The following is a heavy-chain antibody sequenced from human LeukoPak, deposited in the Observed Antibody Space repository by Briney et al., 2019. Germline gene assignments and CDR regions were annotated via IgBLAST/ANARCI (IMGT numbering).Heavy chain of an antibody. J-gene: IGHJ4*02. Sequence: GGSLRLSCAASDFTFSSHWMYWVRQAPGKGLVWVARLSGDGGTTRHADSVRGRFTISRDNAKNTLYLQMNSLGVEDTALYYCARGIASSRSVAIDLWGQGTLVAVSS. V-gene: IGHV3-74*01. D-gene: IGHD6-13*01. CDR1: DFTFSSHW. CDR3: ARGIASSRSVAIDL. CDR2: LSGDGGTT.